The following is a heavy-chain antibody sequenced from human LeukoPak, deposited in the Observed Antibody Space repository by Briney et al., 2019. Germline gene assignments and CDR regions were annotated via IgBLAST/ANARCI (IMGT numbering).Heavy chain of an antibody. CDR2: VHDSGST. CDR3: ARPTYSDNSGYYY. V-gene: IGHV4-39*01. D-gene: IGHD3-22*01. CDR1: GDSISRSNFY. J-gene: IGHJ4*02. Sequence: PSETLSLTCTVSGDSISRSNFYWVWIRQPPGKGLEWVGSVHDSGSTYYTPSLKSRVTISVDTSKNQFSLKLTSVTAADTAVYYCARPTYSDNSGYYYWGQGTLVTVSS.